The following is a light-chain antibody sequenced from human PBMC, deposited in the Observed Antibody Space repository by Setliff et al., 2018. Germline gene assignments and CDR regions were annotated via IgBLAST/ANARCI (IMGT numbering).Light chain of an antibody. J-gene: IGLJ1*01. CDR1: FGAYGSAY. CDR3: ASKTGPGTYV. Sequence: QPVLAQPASVSGSPEQSITISCTGEFGAYGSAYVSWYQQHPDKAPKLIIYDVSNRPSGISHRFSGSNSANTASLTISGLQAEDEAEYFCASKTGPGTYVFGTGTKVTV. V-gene: IGLV2-14*03. CDR2: DVS.